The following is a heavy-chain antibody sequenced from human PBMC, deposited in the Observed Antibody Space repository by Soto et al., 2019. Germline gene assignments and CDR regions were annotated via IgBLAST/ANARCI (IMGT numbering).Heavy chain of an antibody. V-gene: IGHV4-31*03. CDR3: ARVGYYASGSSDY. CDR2: IYYSGSA. CDR1: GGSISSGDYY. J-gene: IGHJ4*02. D-gene: IGHD3-10*01. Sequence: QVQLQESGPGLVKPSQTLSLTCTVSGGSISSGDYYWSWIRQHPEKGLEWIGYIYYSGSAYYNPALKSRVTRSIDTSKNQFSLKVTSVTAADTAVYYCARVGYYASGSSDYWGQGTLVTVSS.